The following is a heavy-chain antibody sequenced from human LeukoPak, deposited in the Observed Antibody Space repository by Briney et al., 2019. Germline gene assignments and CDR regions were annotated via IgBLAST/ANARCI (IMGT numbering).Heavy chain of an antibody. D-gene: IGHD3-3*01. Sequence: ASVKVSCKASGYTFTGYYMHWVRQAPGQGLEWMGWINPNSGGTNYAQKFQGRVTMTRDTSISTAYMELSRLRSDDTAVYYCARDLYYDFWSAASSGYFAYWCQGSLVTVSS. CDR1: GYTFTGYY. CDR2: INPNSGGT. V-gene: IGHV1-2*02. J-gene: IGHJ4*02. CDR3: ARDLYYDFWSAASSGYFAY.